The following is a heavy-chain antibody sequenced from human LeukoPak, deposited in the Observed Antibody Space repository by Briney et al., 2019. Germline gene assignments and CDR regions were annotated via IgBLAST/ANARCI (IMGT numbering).Heavy chain of an antibody. CDR2: IYYSGST. CDR3: ARAFSDSVFRIAVAGTLDP. CDR1: GGSISSSSYY. V-gene: IGHV4-39*07. J-gene: IGHJ5*02. D-gene: IGHD6-13*01. Sequence: PSETLSLTCTVSGGSISSSSYYWGWIRQPPGKGLEWIGSIYYSGSTYYNPSLKSRVTISVDTSKNQFSLKLSSVTAADTAVYYCARAFSDSVFRIAVAGTLDPWGQGTLVTVSS.